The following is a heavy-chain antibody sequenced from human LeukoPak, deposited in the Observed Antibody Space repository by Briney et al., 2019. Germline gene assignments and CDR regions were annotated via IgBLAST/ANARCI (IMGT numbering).Heavy chain of an antibody. D-gene: IGHD3-22*01. Sequence: SETLSLTCTVSGGSISSYYWSWIRQPAGKGLEWIGRIYTSGSTNYNPSLKSRVTMSVDTSKNQFSLKLSSVTAADTAVYYCARHYYDSSGYYRFDYWGQGTLVTVSS. V-gene: IGHV4-4*07. J-gene: IGHJ4*02. CDR2: IYTSGST. CDR3: ARHYYDSSGYYRFDY. CDR1: GGSISSYY.